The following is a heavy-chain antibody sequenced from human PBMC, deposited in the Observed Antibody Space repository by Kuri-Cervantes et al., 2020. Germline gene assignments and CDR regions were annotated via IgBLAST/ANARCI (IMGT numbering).Heavy chain of an antibody. V-gene: IGHV3-30*02. J-gene: IGHJ4*02. Sequence: GESLKISCAASGFTFSNYGMHWVRQAPGKGLEWVAFIRYDGSNKYYADSVKGRFTISRDNSKNTLYLQMNSLRAEDTAVYYCAKDDHIWFGEFSIDYWGQGTLVTVSS. CDR3: AKDDHIWFGEFSIDY. CDR2: IRYDGSNK. D-gene: IGHD3-10*01. CDR1: GFTFSNYG.